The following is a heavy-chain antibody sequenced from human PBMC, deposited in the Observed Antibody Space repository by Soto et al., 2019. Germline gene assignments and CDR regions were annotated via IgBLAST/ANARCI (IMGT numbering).Heavy chain of an antibody. D-gene: IGHD3-10*01. J-gene: IGHJ4*02. CDR1: GDTFTFYS. Sequence: QVQLVQSGAEVKKPGSSVRVSCKASGDTFTFYSINWVRQAPGLGLEWMGRINPILSMSNYAQRFQGRVTMTADKSTGTAYMELSILRSEDTAMYYCASSYGSGYRAFDYWGQGALVTVSS. CDR2: INPILSMS. CDR3: ASSYGSGYRAFDY. V-gene: IGHV1-69*02.